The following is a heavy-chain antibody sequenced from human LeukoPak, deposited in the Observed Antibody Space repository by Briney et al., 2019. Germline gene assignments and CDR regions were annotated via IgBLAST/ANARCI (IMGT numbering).Heavy chain of an antibody. CDR2: ISSSSSYI. J-gene: IGHJ4*02. D-gene: IGHD6-13*01. CDR3: AREEIAAAAFDY. CDR1: GFTFSSYS. V-gene: IGHV3-21*01. Sequence: GGSLRLSCAASGFTFSSYSINWVRQAPGKGLEWVSSISSSSSYIYYADSVKGRFTISRDNAKNSLYLQMNSLRAEDTAVYYCAREEIAAAAFDYWGQGTLVTVSS.